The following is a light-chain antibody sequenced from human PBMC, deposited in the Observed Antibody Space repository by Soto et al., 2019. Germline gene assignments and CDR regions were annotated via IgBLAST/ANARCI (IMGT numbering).Light chain of an antibody. V-gene: IGLV4-60*02. J-gene: IGLJ3*02. CDR2: LEGSGSY. Sequence: QPVLTQPPSASASLGSSVKLTCTLSSGHSSYIIAWHQQQPGKAPRYLMKLEGSGSYNKGSGVPDRFSGSSSGADRYLTISNHQFEDEADYYCETWGSNTHVFGGGTKLTVL. CDR3: ETWGSNTHV. CDR1: SGHSSYI.